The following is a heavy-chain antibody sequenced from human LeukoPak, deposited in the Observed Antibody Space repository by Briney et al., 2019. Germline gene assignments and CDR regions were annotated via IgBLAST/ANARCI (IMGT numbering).Heavy chain of an antibody. V-gene: IGHV4-34*01. CDR2: INHSGST. Sequence: PSETLSLTCAVYGGSFSGYYWSWIRQPPGKGLEWIGEINHSGSTNCNPSLKSRVTISVDTSKNQFSLKLSSVTAADTAVYYCARHVNYYYYYMDVWGKGTTVTISS. J-gene: IGHJ6*03. CDR3: ARHVNYYYYYMDV. CDR1: GGSFSGYY.